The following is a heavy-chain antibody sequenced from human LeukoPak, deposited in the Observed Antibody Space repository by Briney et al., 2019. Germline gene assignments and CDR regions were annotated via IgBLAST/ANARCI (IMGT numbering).Heavy chain of an antibody. V-gene: IGHV1-18*01. Sequence: SVKVSCKASGYTFTSYGISWVRQAPGQGLAWMGWISAYNGNTNYAQKLQVRVTMTTDTSTSTAYMELRSLRSDDTAVYYCARGKASSRGYYYYYMDVWGKGTTVTDSS. CDR3: ARGKASSRGYYYYYMDV. CDR2: ISAYNGNT. J-gene: IGHJ6*03. CDR1: GYTFTSYG.